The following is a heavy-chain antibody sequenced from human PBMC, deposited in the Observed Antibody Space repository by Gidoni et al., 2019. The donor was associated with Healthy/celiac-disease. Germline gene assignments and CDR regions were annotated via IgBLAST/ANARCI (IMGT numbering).Heavy chain of an antibody. CDR1: GFTFSSYW. D-gene: IGHD6-13*01. CDR3: ARGGIAARKFALGMDV. V-gene: IGHV3-7*03. CDR2: IKQDGSEK. Sequence: EVQLVESGGGLVQPGGSLRLSCAASGFTFSSYWMSWVRQAPGKGLEWVANIKQDGSEKYYVDSVKGRFTISRDNAKNSLYLQMNSLRAEDTAVYYCARGGIAARKFALGMDVWGQGTTVTVSS. J-gene: IGHJ6*02.